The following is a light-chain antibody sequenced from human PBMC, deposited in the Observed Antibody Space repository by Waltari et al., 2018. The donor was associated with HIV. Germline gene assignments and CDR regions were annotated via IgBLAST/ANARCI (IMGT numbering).Light chain of an antibody. J-gene: IGLJ3*02. CDR3: GTWDSSLSAGV. CDR1: SPNIGNND. V-gene: IGLV1-51*01. Sequence: QSVLTQPPSVSAAPGQKVTISCPGSSPNIGNNDLSGYQQLPGTAPKLLIYDNNQRPSGIPDRFSGSKSGTSATLGITGLQTGDEADYYCGTWDSSLSAGVFGGGTKLTVL. CDR2: DNN.